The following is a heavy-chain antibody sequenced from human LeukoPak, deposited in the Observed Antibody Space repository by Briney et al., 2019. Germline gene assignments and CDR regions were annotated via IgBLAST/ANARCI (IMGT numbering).Heavy chain of an antibody. D-gene: IGHD2-2*01. V-gene: IGHV4-39*01. CDR1: GGSISSSSYY. CDR2: IYYSGST. CDR3: ASPQGLGYCSSTSCYYYYGMDV. J-gene: IGHJ6*02. Sequence: SETLSLTCTVSGGSISSSSYYWGWIRQPPGKGLEWIGRIYYSGSTYYNPSLKSRVTISVDTSKNQFSLKLSSVTAADTAVYYCASPQGLGYCSSTSCYYYYGMDVWGQGTTVTVSS.